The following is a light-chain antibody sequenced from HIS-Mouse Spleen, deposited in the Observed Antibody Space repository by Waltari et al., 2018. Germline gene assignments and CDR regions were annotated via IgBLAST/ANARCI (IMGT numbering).Light chain of an antibody. J-gene: IGLJ2*01. CDR2: GKN. V-gene: IGLV3-19*01. CDR1: SLRSYY. Sequence: SSELTQDPAVSVALRQTVSITCQGDSLRSYYASWYQQKPGQAPVLVISGKNNRPSGIPDRFSGSSSGNTASLTITGAQAEDEADYYCNSRDSSGNHVVFGGGTKLTVL. CDR3: NSRDSSGNHVV.